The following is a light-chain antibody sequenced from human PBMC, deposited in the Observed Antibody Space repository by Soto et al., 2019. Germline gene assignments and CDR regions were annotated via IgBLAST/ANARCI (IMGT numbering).Light chain of an antibody. CDR2: DAS. J-gene: IGKJ1*01. CDR1: QSISSTY. V-gene: IGKV3-20*01. CDR3: QRYDSARWT. Sequence: ELVLTQSPGTLPLSPGERATLSCRASQSISSTYLTWYHQRPGQAPRLLIYDASRRATGIPDRFSGSGSGTDFSLTISRLEPEDFAVYYCQRYDSARWTFGLGTKVDTK.